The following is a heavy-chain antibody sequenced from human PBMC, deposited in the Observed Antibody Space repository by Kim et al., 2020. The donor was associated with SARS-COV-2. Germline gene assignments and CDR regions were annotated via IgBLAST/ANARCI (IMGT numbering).Heavy chain of an antibody. D-gene: IGHD1-26*01. J-gene: IGHJ4*02. Sequence: SETLSLTCTVSGGSISSNTYYWGWIRQPPGKGLEWIGSFYYSGNTYYNPSLKSRVTITVDTSKTHFSLKLSSVTAADTALFYCARHSSSGTYYPFDYWGQGTLVTVSS. CDR2: FYYSGNT. CDR3: ARHSSSGTYYPFDY. V-gene: IGHV4-39*01. CDR1: GGSISSNTYY.